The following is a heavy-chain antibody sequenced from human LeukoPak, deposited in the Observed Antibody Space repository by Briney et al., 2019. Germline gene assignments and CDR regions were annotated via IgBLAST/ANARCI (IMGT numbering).Heavy chain of an antibody. J-gene: IGHJ4*02. Sequence: SETLSLTCAVSGGSFSSYYWTWMRQPPGRGLEWIGYIYDSGRTIYTPSLKSRVTISLDTSKNQFSLKLSSVTAADTAVYHCARGFYYDFWSGVKWHPAYYFDYWGRGALVTVSS. CDR1: GGSFSSYY. V-gene: IGHV4-59*01. CDR2: IYDSGRT. CDR3: ARGFYYDFWSGVKWHPAYYFDY. D-gene: IGHD3-3*01.